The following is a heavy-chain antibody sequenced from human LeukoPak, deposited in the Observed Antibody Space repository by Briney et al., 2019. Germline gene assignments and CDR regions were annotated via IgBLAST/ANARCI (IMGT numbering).Heavy chain of an antibody. CDR3: ARGYCSGGSCYGAFDI. CDR1: GYTFTSYG. Sequence: ASVKVSCKASGYTFTSYGISWVRQAPGQGLEWMGWISGYNGNTNYAQKLQGRVTMTTDTSTSTAYMELRSLRSDDTAVYYCARGYCSGGSCYGAFDIWGQGTMVTVSS. V-gene: IGHV1-18*01. J-gene: IGHJ3*02. CDR2: ISGYNGNT. D-gene: IGHD2-15*01.